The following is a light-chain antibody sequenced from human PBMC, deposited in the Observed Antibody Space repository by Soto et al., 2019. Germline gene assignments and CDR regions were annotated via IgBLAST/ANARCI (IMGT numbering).Light chain of an antibody. J-gene: IGKJ4*01. V-gene: IGKV1-39*01. Sequence: EIQLTQSPSSLSASVGDRVTITCRASQRINTYMNWYQHKPGKAPNLLIFPPSTLQSGVPSRFSGSGSGTDFTLTISSLQPEDFATYYCQQSYSTPLTFGGGTKVDI. CDR3: QQSYSTPLT. CDR2: PPS. CDR1: QRINTY.